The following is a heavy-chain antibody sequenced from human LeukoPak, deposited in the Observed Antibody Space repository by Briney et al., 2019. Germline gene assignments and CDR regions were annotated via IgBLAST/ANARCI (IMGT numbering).Heavy chain of an antibody. Sequence: SQTLSLTCAVSGGSISSGGYSWSWIRQPRGKGLEWIGYIYHSGSTYYNPSLKSRVTISVDRSKNQFSLKLSSVTAADTAVYYCARVRYRYSSSWYLTQNWFDPWGQGTLVTVSS. V-gene: IGHV4-30-2*01. CDR3: ARVRYRYSSSWYLTQNWFDP. J-gene: IGHJ5*02. CDR1: GGSISSGGYS. D-gene: IGHD6-13*01. CDR2: IYHSGST.